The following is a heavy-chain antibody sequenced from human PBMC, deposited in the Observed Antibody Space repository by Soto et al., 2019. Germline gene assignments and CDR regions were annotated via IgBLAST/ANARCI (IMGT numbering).Heavy chain of an antibody. D-gene: IGHD6-19*01. CDR2: ISGSGGST. Sequence: HPGGSLRLSCAASGFTFSSYAMSWVRQAPGKGLEWVSAISGSGGSTYYADSVKGRFTISRDNSKNTLYLQMNSLRAEDTAVYYCAKWDSSGPHYFAYWGQGTLVTVSS. CDR3: AKWDSSGPHYFAY. V-gene: IGHV3-23*01. CDR1: GFTFSSYA. J-gene: IGHJ4*02.